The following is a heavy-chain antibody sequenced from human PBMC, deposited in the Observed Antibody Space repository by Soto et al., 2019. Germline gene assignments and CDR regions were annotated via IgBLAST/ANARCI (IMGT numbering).Heavy chain of an antibody. V-gene: IGHV4-59*08. CDR3: ARNGGYCSSASCFANWFDP. J-gene: IGHJ5*02. D-gene: IGHD2-2*01. CDR1: GGSISSYY. CDR2: IYYSGST. Sequence: SETLSLTCTVSGGSISSYYWSWIRQPPGKGLEWIGYIYYSGSTNYNPSLKSRVTISVDTSKNQFSLKLSSVTATDTAVYYCARNGGYCSSASCFANWFDPWGQGTLVTVSS.